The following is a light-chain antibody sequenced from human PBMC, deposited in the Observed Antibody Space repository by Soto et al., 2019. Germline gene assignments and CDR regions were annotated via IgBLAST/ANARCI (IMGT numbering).Light chain of an antibody. V-gene: IGKV1-39*01. CDR1: QSIISY. CDR2: AAS. J-gene: IGKJ2*01. CDR3: QQSYSSPRT. Sequence: DIQMTQSPSSLSASVGDRVTITCQSSQSIISYLNWYQQKAGKAPQLLIYAASSLQGGVPARFSGSGSGTDFILSISSLQPEDSAIYYCQQSYSSPRTFGQGTKLEI.